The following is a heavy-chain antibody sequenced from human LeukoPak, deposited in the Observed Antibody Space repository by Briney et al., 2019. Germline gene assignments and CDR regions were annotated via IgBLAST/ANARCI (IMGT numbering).Heavy chain of an antibody. V-gene: IGHV3-30*18. CDR3: AKDHPIYCSGSSCYSPGS. Sequence: GGSLRLSCAASGFTFNSYGMHWVRQAPGKGLEWVAVISYDGNNKFYADSVKGRFTISRDNSKNTLYLQMNRVGAEDTAVYYCAKDHPIYCSGSSCYSPGSWGQGTLVTVSS. D-gene: IGHD2-15*01. J-gene: IGHJ5*02. CDR2: ISYDGNNK. CDR1: GFTFNSYG.